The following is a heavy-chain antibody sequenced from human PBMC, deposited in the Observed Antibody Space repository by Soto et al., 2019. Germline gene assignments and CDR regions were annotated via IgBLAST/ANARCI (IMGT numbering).Heavy chain of an antibody. D-gene: IGHD2-21*02. CDR2: IKTDGSKT. J-gene: IGHJ4*02. V-gene: IGHV3-74*01. Sequence: EVYLEESGGGLAQPGESLRLSCLASGFPFTNYWMHWVRQAPGKGLEWVARIKTDGSKTSYAESVKGRFTISRDNAKKTLHLQMNSLRVEDTAVYYCVRAVTATPDYWGQGTLVTVSS. CDR3: VRAVTATPDY. CDR1: GFPFTNYW.